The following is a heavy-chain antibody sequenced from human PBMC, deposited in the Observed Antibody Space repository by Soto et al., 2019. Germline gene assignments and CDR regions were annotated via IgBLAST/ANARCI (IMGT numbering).Heavy chain of an antibody. CDR2: IDPSDSYT. Sequence: GESLKISCKGSGYRFNNYWITWVRQMPGKGLEWLARIDPSDSYTNYSPSFEGRVTVSVDKSTSTAYLQWSSLQASDTATYYCVTLAPMRQYYFGIDVWGQGTPVTVS. J-gene: IGHJ6*02. CDR1: GYRFNNYW. V-gene: IGHV5-10-1*01. CDR3: VTLAPMRQYYFGIDV.